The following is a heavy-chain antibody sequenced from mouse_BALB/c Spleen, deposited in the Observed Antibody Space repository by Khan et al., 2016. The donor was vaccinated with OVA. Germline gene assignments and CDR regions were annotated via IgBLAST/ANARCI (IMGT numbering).Heavy chain of an antibody. J-gene: IGHJ3*01. CDR1: GYTFSSYW. V-gene: IGHV1-9*01. CDR2: ILPGSGIT. CDR3: TRGDYDYDGFTY. D-gene: IGHD2-4*01. Sequence: QVQLKQSGAELMKPGASVKMSCKATGYTFSSYWIEWVKQRSGHGLEWIGEILPGSGITSYNEKFKGKATLNADTSSNTAYMQLSSLTSEDSAVYYCTRGDYDYDGFTYWGQGTLVTVSA.